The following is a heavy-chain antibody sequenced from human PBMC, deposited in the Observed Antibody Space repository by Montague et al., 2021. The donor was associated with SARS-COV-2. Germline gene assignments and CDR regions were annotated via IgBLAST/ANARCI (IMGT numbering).Heavy chain of an antibody. V-gene: IGHV4-34*01. Sequence: SETLSLTCAVYGGSFSGYYWSWIRQPPGKGLEWIGEINHSGSTNYKPSXXSGVTISVDTSKNQFSLKLSSVTAADTAVYYCARARQDVVVPALGIGAYYYYYYMDVWGKGTTVTVSS. CDR1: GGSFSGYY. CDR3: ARARQDVVVPALGIGAYYYYYYMDV. J-gene: IGHJ6*03. D-gene: IGHD2-2*01. CDR2: INHSGST.